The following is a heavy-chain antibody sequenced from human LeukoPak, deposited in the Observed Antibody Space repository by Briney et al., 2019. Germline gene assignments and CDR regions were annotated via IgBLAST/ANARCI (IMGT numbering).Heavy chain of an antibody. CDR3: AREGATAGSGYYFDY. CDR2: ISSSSSSI. CDR1: GFTFSTYS. J-gene: IGHJ4*02. D-gene: IGHD6-13*01. Sequence: GGSLRLSCAASGFTFSTYSMNWVRQAPGKGLEWVSSISSSSSSIYYADSVKGRFTISRDNTKKSLYLQMNSLRAEDTAVYYCAREGATAGSGYYFDYWGQGTLVTVSS. V-gene: IGHV3-21*01.